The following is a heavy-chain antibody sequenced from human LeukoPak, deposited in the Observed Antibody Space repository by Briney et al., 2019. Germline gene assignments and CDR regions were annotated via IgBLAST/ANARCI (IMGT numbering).Heavy chain of an antibody. J-gene: IGHJ4*02. CDR3: TTAPSYCSSTSCDY. CDR1: GFTFSNAW. V-gene: IGHV3-15*01. CDR2: IKSKTDGGTT. D-gene: IGHD2-2*01. Sequence: GGSLRLSCAASGFTFSNAWMSWVRQARGKGLEWVGRIKSKTDGGTTDYAAPVKGRFTISRDDSKNTLYLQMNSLKTEDRAVYYCTTAPSYCSSTSCDYWGQGTLVTVSS.